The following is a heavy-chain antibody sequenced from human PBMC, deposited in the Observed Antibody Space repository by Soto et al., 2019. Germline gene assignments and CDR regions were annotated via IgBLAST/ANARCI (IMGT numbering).Heavy chain of an antibody. CDR1: GGTFDTYA. D-gene: IGHD1-20*01. CDR2: SIPSFGTK. J-gene: IGHJ5*02. Sequence: QVQLVQSGAEVKKPGSSVKVSCTASGGTFDTYAISWVRQAPGQGLEWMGGSIPSFGTKNYAQKFRGRVTFTADKSPTTAYMELSSLTSDDTAIYYCARSSRYTPSPDGFRVWWFDPWGQGTLVTVSS. CDR3: ARSSRYTPSPDGFRVWWFDP. V-gene: IGHV1-69*14.